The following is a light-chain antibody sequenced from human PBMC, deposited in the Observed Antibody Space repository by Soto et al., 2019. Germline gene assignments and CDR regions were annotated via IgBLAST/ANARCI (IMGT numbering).Light chain of an antibody. Sequence: EIVMTQSPATLSLSPVERATRSCMASQSVSSYLAWYQQKPGQAPRLLIYDASNRATGIPARFSGSGSGTDFTLTISRLEPEDFAVYYCQQYYGSPGITFGQGTRLEIK. J-gene: IGKJ5*01. CDR2: DAS. V-gene: IGKV3-11*01. CDR1: QSVSSY. CDR3: QQYYGSPGIT.